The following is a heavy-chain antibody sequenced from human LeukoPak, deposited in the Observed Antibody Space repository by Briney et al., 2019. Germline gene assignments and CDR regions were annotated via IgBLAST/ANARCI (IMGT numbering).Heavy chain of an antibody. D-gene: IGHD7-27*01. CDR1: GYTFTSYA. CDR3: ARGPPNWGYDY. J-gene: IGHJ4*02. Sequence: ASVKVSCKASGYTFTSYAMHWVRQAPGQRLEWMGWINAGNGNTKYSQKFQGRVTITRDTSASTACMELSSLRSDDTAVYYCARGPPNWGYDYWGPGTLVTVSS. CDR2: INAGNGNT. V-gene: IGHV1-3*01.